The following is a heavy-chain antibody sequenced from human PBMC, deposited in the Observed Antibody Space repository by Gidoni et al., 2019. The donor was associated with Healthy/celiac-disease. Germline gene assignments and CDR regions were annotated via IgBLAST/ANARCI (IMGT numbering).Heavy chain of an antibody. J-gene: IGHJ4*02. D-gene: IGHD3-16*02. CDR1: GFTCINHA. CDR3: AKVVRLGELSLVPSFDY. CDR2: ISGSGGST. V-gene: IGHV3-23*01. Sequence: EVQLLESGGGLEQPGGSLRLSCAASGFTCINHAMSWVRQAPGKGLEWVSVISGSGGSTYYTDSVKGRFTISRDNSKNTLYLQMNSLRAEDTAVYYCAKVVRLGELSLVPSFDYWGQGTLVTVSS.